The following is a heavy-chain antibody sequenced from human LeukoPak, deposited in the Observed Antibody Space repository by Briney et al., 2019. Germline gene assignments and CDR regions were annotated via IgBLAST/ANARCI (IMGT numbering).Heavy chain of an antibody. Sequence: PGGSLSLSWAASGFTFSSYAMHWVRQAPGKGLEYVSAISSNGGSTYYANSVKGRFTISRDNSKNTLYLQMGSLRAEDMAVYYCARVTQDYDFWSGYYNYWGQGTLVTVSS. V-gene: IGHV3-64*01. D-gene: IGHD3-3*01. CDR2: ISSNGGST. CDR3: ARVTQDYDFWSGYYNY. CDR1: GFTFSSYA. J-gene: IGHJ4*02.